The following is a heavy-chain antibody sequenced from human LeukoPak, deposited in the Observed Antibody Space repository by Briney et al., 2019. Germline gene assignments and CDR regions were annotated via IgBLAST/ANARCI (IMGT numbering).Heavy chain of an antibody. J-gene: IGHJ6*02. D-gene: IGHD4-17*01. V-gene: IGHV1-69*04. CDR3: ARSTSTVTTGSYYYYYGMDV. Sequence: SVKVSCKASGGTFSSYAISWVRQAPGQGLEWMGRTIPILGIANYAQKFQGRVTITADKSTSTAYMELSSLRSEDTAVYYCARSTSTVTTGSYYYYYGMDVWGQGTTVTVSS. CDR2: TIPILGIA. CDR1: GGTFSSYA.